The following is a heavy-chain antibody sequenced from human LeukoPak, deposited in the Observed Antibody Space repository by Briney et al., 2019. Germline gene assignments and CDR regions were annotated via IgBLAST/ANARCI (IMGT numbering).Heavy chain of an antibody. V-gene: IGHV4-59*10. J-gene: IGHJ5*02. D-gene: IGHD5-18*01. CDR1: GGSFSSYY. Sequence: SETLSLTCAVYGGSFSSYYWSWIRQPAGKGLEWIGRIYTSGSTNYNPSLKSRVTMSVDTSKNQFSLKLSSVTAADTAVYYCARGPRRTTAMAYNWFDPWGQGTLVTVSS. CDR3: ARGPRRTTAMAYNWFDP. CDR2: IYTSGST.